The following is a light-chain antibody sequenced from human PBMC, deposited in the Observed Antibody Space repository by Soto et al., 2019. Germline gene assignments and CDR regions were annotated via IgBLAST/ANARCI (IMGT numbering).Light chain of an antibody. Sequence: SYELTQPPSVSVSPGQTASITCSGDKLGDKYACWYQQKPGQSPVQVIYQDSKRPSRIPERFSGSNSGNTATLTISGTQAMDEADYYCQAWDSSTVVFGGGTQLTVL. CDR1: KLGDKY. V-gene: IGLV3-1*01. J-gene: IGLJ2*01. CDR3: QAWDSSTVV. CDR2: QDS.